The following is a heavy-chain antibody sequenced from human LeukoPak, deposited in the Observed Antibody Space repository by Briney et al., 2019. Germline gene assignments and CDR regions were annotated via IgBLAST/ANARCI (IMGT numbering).Heavy chain of an antibody. CDR2: IHYSGST. Sequence: SGTLSLTCAISGGSTSSSNWWSWVRQPPGKGLEWIGYIHYSGSTKYKSSLKSRVTISVDTSKNQFSLKLNSVTAADTAVYYCARVIRSSGWSFDYWGQGTLVTVSS. J-gene: IGHJ4*02. V-gene: IGHV4-4*02. CDR3: ARVIRSSGWSFDY. CDR1: GGSTSSSNW. D-gene: IGHD6-19*01.